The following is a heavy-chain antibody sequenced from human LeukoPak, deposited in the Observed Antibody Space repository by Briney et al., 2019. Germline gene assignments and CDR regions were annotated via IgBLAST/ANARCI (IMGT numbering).Heavy chain of an antibody. Sequence: ASVKVSCKASGCTFTGYYMHWVRQAPGQGLEWMGWINPNSGGTNYAQKFQGRVTMTRDTSISTAYMELSRLRSDDTAVYYCARGRRGYCSSTSCATFDPWGQGTLVTVSS. J-gene: IGHJ5*02. CDR2: INPNSGGT. D-gene: IGHD2-2*01. CDR1: GCTFTGYY. CDR3: ARGRRGYCSSTSCATFDP. V-gene: IGHV1-2*02.